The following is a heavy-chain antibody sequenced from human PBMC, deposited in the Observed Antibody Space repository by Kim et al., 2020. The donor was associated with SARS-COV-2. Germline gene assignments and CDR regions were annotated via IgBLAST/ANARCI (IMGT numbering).Heavy chain of an antibody. CDR1: GEPINSDRYY. CDR3: AIQGSVPGWVYFDF. CDR2: MNDGGNT. V-gene: IGHV4-39*01. J-gene: IGHJ4*01. D-gene: IGHD1-26*01. Sequence: SETLSLTCSVSGEPINSDRYYWGWNRQSPGKGLVDIGSMNDGGNTNYNPSRRGRVTISADTYKNHLSLNLSSVTAADTAEYQCAIQGSVPGWVYFDFWG.